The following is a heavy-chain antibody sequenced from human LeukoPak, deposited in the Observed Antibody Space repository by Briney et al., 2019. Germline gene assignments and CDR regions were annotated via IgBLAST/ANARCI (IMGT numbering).Heavy chain of an antibody. D-gene: IGHD5-12*01. J-gene: IGHJ5*02. CDR2: IGKNGNNE. Sequence: PGGSLRLSCAASGFTFSLHIMHWVRQAPDKGLEWVAVIGKNGNNEFYADSVRGRFLISRDNSKNTLHLQMNSLTPDDTAVYFCVRQSEGLDPWGQGTLLTVSS. CDR3: VRQSEGLDP. CDR1: GFTFSLHI. V-gene: IGHV3-30*03.